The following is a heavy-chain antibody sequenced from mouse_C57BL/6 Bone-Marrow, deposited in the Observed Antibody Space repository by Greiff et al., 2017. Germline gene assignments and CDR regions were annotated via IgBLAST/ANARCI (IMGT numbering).Heavy chain of an antibody. J-gene: IGHJ2*01. V-gene: IGHV1-82*01. CDR1: GYAFSSSW. D-gene: IGHD1-1*01. Sequence: QVQLKESGPELVKPGASVKISCKASGYAFSSSWMNWVKQRPGKGLEWIGRIYPGDGDTNYNGKFKGKATLTADKSSSTAYMQLSSLTSEDSAVYFCARALIKDYGSSYCDYWGQGTTLTVSS. CDR3: ARALIKDYGSSYCDY. CDR2: IYPGDGDT.